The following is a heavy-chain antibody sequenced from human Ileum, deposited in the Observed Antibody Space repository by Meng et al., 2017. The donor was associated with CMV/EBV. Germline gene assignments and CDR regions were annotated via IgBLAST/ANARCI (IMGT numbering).Heavy chain of an antibody. CDR1: GGSMSGYY. D-gene: IGHD3-3*01. CDR2: IYVSVST. J-gene: IGHJ4*02. V-gene: IGHV4-4*07. Sequence: QVHPQESGPGLVKPSGTLSLTCSVSGGSMSGYYWGWIRQPAGKGLEWIGRIYVSVSTDYNPSLKSRATMSVDTSKKQFSLRLTSVTAADTAVYFCAREVDVDGAVPQKGGYYYDYWGQGILVTVSS. CDR3: AREVDVDGAVPQKGGYYYDY.